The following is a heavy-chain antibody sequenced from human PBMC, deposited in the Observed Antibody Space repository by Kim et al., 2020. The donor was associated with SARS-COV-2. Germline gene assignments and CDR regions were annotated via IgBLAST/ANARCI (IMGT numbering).Heavy chain of an antibody. Sequence: SETLSLTCTVSGGSISSSDYYWGWIRQPPGKGLEWLGRIYYTGTTYYNPSLKSRVTISVDTSKNQLSLKLSSVTDATVYYCARHGCTGGVCYFDPWGQGTLVTVSS. V-gene: IGHV4-39*01. CDR1: GGSISSSDYY. J-gene: IGHJ5*02. D-gene: IGHD2-8*02. CDR3: ARHGCTGGVCYFDP. CDR2: IYYTGTT.